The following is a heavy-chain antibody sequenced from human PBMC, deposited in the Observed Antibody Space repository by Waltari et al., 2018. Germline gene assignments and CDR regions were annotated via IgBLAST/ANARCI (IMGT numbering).Heavy chain of an antibody. CDR1: GFNVNNNY. V-gene: IGHV3-53*02. J-gene: IGHJ4*02. Sequence: EVQLVETGGGLIPPGGSLRLSCAASGFNVNNNYMSWVRQAPGKGLEWVSVINSGGSTYYADSVKGRFTISRDNSKNTVYLQMSSLRAEDTAVYFCARALYSSSSGYWGQGTLVTVSP. D-gene: IGHD6-6*01. CDR3: ARALYSSSSGY. CDR2: INSGGST.